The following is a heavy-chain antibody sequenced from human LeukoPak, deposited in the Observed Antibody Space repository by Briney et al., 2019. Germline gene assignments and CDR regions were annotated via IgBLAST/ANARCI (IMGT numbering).Heavy chain of an antibody. Sequence: GVSLRLSCAASGFTFSSYAMSWVHQPPGKGLEGVSAISGSCGSTYYPDAPKGRFTISRDNSKNTLYLQMNSLTAEDKAAYYCAKDTLIPLHGSGSPFHWGQGTLVTVSS. CDR3: AKDTLIPLHGSGSPFH. V-gene: IGHV3-23*01. CDR1: GFTFSSYA. J-gene: IGHJ4*02. CDR2: ISGSCGST. D-gene: IGHD3-10*01.